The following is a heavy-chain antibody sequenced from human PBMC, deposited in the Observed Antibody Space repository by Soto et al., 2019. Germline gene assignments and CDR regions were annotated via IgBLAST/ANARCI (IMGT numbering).Heavy chain of an antibody. J-gene: IGHJ5*01. V-gene: IGHV3-48*02. CDR2: ISSSSSTI. Sequence: GGSLRLSCAASGFTFSSYSMNWVRQAPGKGLEWVSYISSSSSTIYYADSVKGRFTISRDNAKNSLYLQMNSLRDEDTAVYYCARVRIHTAKVTGWFVPWGQGALVTVSS. CDR3: ARVRIHTAKVTGWFVP. D-gene: IGHD5-18*01. CDR1: GFTFSSYS.